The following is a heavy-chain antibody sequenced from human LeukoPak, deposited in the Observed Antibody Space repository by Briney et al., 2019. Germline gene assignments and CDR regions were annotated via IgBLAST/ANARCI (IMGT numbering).Heavy chain of an antibody. CDR1: GGTFSSYA. Sequence: GASVKVSCKASGGTFSSYAISWVRQAPGQGLEWMGGFIPIFGTANYAQKFQGRVTITADESTSTAYMELSSLRSEDTAVYYCASEEAYYYGMDVWGQGTTVTVSS. CDR3: ASEEAYYYGMDV. V-gene: IGHV1-69*13. J-gene: IGHJ6*02. CDR2: FIPIFGTA.